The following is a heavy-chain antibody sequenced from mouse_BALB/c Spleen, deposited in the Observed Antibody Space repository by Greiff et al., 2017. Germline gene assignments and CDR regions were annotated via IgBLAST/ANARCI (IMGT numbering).Heavy chain of an antibody. D-gene: IGHD2-4*01. CDR2: INSNGGST. Sequence: EVKVEESGGGLVQPGGSLKLSCAASGFTFSSYGMSWVRQTPDKRLELVATINSNGGSTYYPDSVKGRFTISRDNAKNTLYLQMSSLKSEDTAMYYCARDYDYDFDYWGQGTTLTVSS. CDR3: ARDYDYDFDY. J-gene: IGHJ2*01. CDR1: GFTFSSYG. V-gene: IGHV5-6-3*01.